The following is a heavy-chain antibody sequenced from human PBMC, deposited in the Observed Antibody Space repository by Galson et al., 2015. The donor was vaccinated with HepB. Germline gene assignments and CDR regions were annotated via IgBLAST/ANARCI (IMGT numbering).Heavy chain of an antibody. CDR1: GGTFSSYT. Sequence: SVKVSCKASGGTFSSYTISWVRQAPGQGLEWMGGIIPIFGTANYAQKFQGRVTITADESTRKAYMEVSSLRSEDTAVYYCAKLAQRNGMDVWGQGTTVTVSS. CDR2: IIPIFGTA. J-gene: IGHJ6*02. V-gene: IGHV1-69*13. CDR3: AKLAQRNGMDV.